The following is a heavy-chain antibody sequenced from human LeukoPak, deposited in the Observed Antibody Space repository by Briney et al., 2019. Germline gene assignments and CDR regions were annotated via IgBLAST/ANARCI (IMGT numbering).Heavy chain of an antibody. D-gene: IGHD4-17*01. J-gene: IGHJ5*02. Sequence: GGSLRLSCAASGFTFSSYWMNWVRQAPGKGLEWVANIKQDGSEKFYVDSVKGRFTISGDNYKNTLYLQMNTLRTEDTAIYYCARDSYGDHEGVRWFDPWGQGTQVTVSS. CDR3: ARDSYGDHEGVRWFDP. CDR2: IKQDGSEK. CDR1: GFTFSSYW. V-gene: IGHV3-7*01.